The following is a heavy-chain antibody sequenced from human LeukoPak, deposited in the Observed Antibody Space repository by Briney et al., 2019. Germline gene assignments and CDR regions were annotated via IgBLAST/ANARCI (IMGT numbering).Heavy chain of an antibody. V-gene: IGHV1-8*03. J-gene: IGHJ4*02. CDR1: VYTFTSYD. D-gene: IGHD5-12*01. CDR3: ARGRSTGYPYYFEY. Sequence: ASVKVSCMASVYTFTSYDINWVRQATGQGLEWMGWMNPNSGSTGYAQKFQGRVTITRNTSISTAYMELSGLRSEDTAVYYCARGRSTGYPYYFEYWGQGTLVTVSS. CDR2: MNPNSGST.